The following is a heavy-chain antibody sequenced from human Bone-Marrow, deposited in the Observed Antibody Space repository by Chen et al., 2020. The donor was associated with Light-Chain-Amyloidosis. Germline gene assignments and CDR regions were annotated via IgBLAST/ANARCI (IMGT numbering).Heavy chain of an antibody. CDR1: GFTFGDYA. J-gene: IGHJ2*01. D-gene: IGHD4-17*01. CDR2: IRSKAYGGTT. V-gene: IGHV3-49*05. Sequence: EVQLVESGGGLVKPGRSLRLSCTASGFTFGDYAMSWFRQAPGKGLEWVGFIRSKAYGGTTEYAASVKGRFTISRDDSKSIAYLQMNSLKTEDTAVYYCTRGGDYGDYWYFDLWGRGTLVTVSS. CDR3: TRGGDYGDYWYFDL.